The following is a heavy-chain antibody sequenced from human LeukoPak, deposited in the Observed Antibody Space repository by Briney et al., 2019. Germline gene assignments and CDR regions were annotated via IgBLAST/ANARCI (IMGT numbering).Heavy chain of an antibody. CDR3: AKGFMTTVTTNYFDY. V-gene: IGHV3-30*18. J-gene: IGHJ4*02. CDR2: ISYDGSNK. D-gene: IGHD4-17*01. CDR1: GFTFSSYG. Sequence: PGGSLRLSCAASGFTFSSYGMHWVRQAPGKGLEWVAVISYDGSNKYYADSVKGRFTISRDNSKNTLYLQMNSLRAEDTAVYYCAKGFMTTVTTNYFDYWGQGTLVTVSS.